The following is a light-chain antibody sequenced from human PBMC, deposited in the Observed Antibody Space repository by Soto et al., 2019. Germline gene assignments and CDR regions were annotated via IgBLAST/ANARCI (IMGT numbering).Light chain of an antibody. Sequence: EIVSTQSPGTLSLSPGERATLSCRASQSVSSNYLAWYQQKPGQAPGLLIHGASSRATGIPDRFSGSGSGTDFTLTISRLEPEDFAVYYCQQYGSSRWTFGQGTKVDIK. V-gene: IGKV3-20*01. CDR2: GAS. CDR3: QQYGSSRWT. J-gene: IGKJ1*01. CDR1: QSVSSNY.